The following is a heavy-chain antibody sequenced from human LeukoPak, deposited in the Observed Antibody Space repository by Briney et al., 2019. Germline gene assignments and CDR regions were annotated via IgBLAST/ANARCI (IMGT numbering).Heavy chain of an antibody. CDR2: IYYSGST. CDR3: ARDGSSVAVAGTLDY. Sequence: SPSETLSLTCTVSGGSISSYYWSWIRQPPGKGLEWIGYIYYSGSTNYNPSLKSRVTISVDTSKNQFSLKLSSVTAADTAVYYCARDGSSVAVAGTLDYWGQGTLVTVSS. D-gene: IGHD6-19*01. J-gene: IGHJ4*02. CDR1: GGSISSYY. V-gene: IGHV4-59*01.